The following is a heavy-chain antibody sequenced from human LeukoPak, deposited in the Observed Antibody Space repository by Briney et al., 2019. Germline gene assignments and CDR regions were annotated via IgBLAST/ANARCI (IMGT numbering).Heavy chain of an antibody. J-gene: IGHJ4*02. Sequence: SGPALVNPAPPLTLTCTFSGFSLRTSGMRVSWIRQPPGKALEWLARIDWDDDKFYSTSLKTRRTISKATSKNQVVLTMTNMDPVDTATYYCARHYGSGSELDYWGQGTLVTVSS. CDR2: IDWDDDK. CDR1: GFSLRTSGMR. V-gene: IGHV2-70*04. D-gene: IGHD3-10*01. CDR3: ARHYGSGSELDY.